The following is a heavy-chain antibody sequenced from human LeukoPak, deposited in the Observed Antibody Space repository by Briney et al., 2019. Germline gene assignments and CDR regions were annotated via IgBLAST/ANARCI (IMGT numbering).Heavy chain of an antibody. D-gene: IGHD4-17*01. J-gene: IGHJ4*02. CDR1: GYTFTSYG. CDR2: ISAYNGNT. CDR3: ARVGHDYGDYYFDY. Sequence: ASVEVSCKASGYTFTSYGISWVRQAPGQGLEWMGWISAYNGNTNYAQKLQGRVTMTTDTSTSTAYMELRSLRSDDTAVYYCARVGHDYGDYYFDYWGQGTLVTVSS. V-gene: IGHV1-18*01.